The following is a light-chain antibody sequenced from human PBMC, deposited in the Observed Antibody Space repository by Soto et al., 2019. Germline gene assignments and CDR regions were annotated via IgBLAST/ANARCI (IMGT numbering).Light chain of an antibody. V-gene: IGKV3-20*01. CDR2: GAS. CDR3: QHYDRSPLT. Sequence: EIVLTQSPGTLSLSPGERATLSCRASQSVSSSSLAWYQQKPGQAPMLLIHGASSRATGIPDKFRGSESGTDFTLSISRLEPEDFAVYYCQHYDRSPLTFGGGTKVEIK. J-gene: IGKJ4*01. CDR1: QSVSSSS.